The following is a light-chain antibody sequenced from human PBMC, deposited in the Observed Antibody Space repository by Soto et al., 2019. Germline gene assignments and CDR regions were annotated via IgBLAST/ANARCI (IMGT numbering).Light chain of an antibody. Sequence: EIGMTQSPATLSGSPGERATLSFRASQSVGSNLAWYQQKRGQAPRLLIYGASTRATGIPARFSGSGSGTEFTLTISSLQSEDFAVYYCQQYNDWPPWTFGQGTKVDI. CDR3: QQYNDWPPWT. CDR2: GAS. CDR1: QSVGSN. V-gene: IGKV3-15*01. J-gene: IGKJ1*01.